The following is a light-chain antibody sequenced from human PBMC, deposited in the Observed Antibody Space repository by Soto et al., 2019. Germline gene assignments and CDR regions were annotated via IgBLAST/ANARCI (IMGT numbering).Light chain of an antibody. CDR2: AAS. CDR3: QQSYRTLWT. CDR1: QSITSS. V-gene: IGKV1-39*01. Sequence: DIQMTQSPSSLSAFVGDRVIITCRASQSITSSLNWYQQKPGKAPKLLIYAASSLQSGVPSRFSGNGSGTDFTLTISSLQPEDFATYYCQQSYRTLWTFGQGTKVEIK. J-gene: IGKJ1*01.